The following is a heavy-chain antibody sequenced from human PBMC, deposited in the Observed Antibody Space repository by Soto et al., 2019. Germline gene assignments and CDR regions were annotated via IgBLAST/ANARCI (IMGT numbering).Heavy chain of an antibody. CDR3: ARESSSPNYYYYGMDV. J-gene: IGHJ6*02. CDR2: IIPLLNTP. V-gene: IGHV1-69*01. D-gene: IGHD6-6*01. Sequence: QVQLVQSGAEVKKPGSSVKVSCRASGGTFSSYAVSWVRQAPGQGLEWMGVIIPLLNTPKYVQKFQGRDTITADASATTAYMELSRLRSEDTAVYYCARESSSPNYYYYGMDVWGQGTTVTVSS. CDR1: GGTFSSYA.